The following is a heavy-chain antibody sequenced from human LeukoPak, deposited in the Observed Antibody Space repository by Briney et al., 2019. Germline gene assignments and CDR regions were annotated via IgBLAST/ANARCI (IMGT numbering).Heavy chain of an antibody. CDR3: EKDGYDIGYSGYDPYYYYYYMDV. D-gene: IGHD5-12*01. Sequence: GGSLRLSCAASGFTFSSDGMSWVRQAPGKGLEWVSAISGSGGSTYYADSVKGRFTISRDNSKNTLYLQMNSLRAEDTAVYFCEKDGYDIGYSGYDPYYYYYYMDVWGKGTTVTISS. V-gene: IGHV3-23*01. J-gene: IGHJ6*03. CDR1: GFTFSSDG. CDR2: ISGSGGST.